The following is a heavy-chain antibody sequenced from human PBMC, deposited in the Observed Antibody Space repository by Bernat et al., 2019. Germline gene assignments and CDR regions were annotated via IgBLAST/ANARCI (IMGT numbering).Heavy chain of an antibody. Sequence: EVQLVESGGGLVQPGGSLRLSCAASGFTFSDHYMDWVRQAPGKGLEWIGRIRDKANSYTTEYAAPGKGRFTISRDDSKNSLYLQMNSLKTDDTAVYYCARDRRITATRFYYYYMDVWGTGTTVTVSS. CDR3: ARDRRITATRFYYYYMDV. V-gene: IGHV3-72*01. J-gene: IGHJ6*03. CDR2: IRDKANSYTT. CDR1: GFTFSDHY. D-gene: IGHD1/OR15-1a*01.